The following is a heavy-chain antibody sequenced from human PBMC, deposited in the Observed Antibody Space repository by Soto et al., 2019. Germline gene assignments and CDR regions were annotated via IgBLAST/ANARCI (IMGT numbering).Heavy chain of an antibody. CDR1: GYAFTSYG. CDR2: ISAYNGNT. CDR3: ARGRIAEGGWWFDP. Sequence: ASVKVSCKASGYAFTSYGISWVRQAPGQGLEWMGWISAYNGNTNYAQQLQGRVTMTTDTSTSTAYMTLRSLRSDDTAVYYCARGRIAEGGWWFDPWRQGTLLTVSS. V-gene: IGHV1-18*01. J-gene: IGHJ5*02. D-gene: IGHD6-19*01.